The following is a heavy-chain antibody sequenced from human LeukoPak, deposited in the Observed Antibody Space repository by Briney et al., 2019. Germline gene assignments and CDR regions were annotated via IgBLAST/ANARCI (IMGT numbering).Heavy chain of an antibody. J-gene: IGHJ4*02. CDR1: GFIFSSYS. CDR3: ARGWWQQLTYYFDF. D-gene: IGHD6-13*01. CDR2: ISSSSSSI. V-gene: IGHV3-48*04. Sequence: GGSLRLSFTASGFIFSSYSIKWVRRAPGKGLGWVSYISSSSSSIYYADSVKGRFTIYRDNAKNSLYLQMNSLRAEDTAVYYCARGWWQQLTYYFDFWGQGTLVTVSS.